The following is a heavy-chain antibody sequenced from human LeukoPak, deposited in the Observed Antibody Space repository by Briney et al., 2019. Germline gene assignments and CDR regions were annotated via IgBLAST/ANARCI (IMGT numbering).Heavy chain of an antibody. CDR1: GGSISSGDYY. CDR3: ARCYYGSGSYCWFDP. D-gene: IGHD3-10*01. CDR2: IYYSGST. Sequence: PSETLSLTCTVSGGSISSGDYYWSWIRQPPGKGLEWIGYIYYSGSTYYNPSLKSRVTISVDTSKNQFSLKLSSVTAADTAVYYCARCYYGSGSYCWFDPWGQGTLVTVSS. J-gene: IGHJ5*02. V-gene: IGHV4-30-4*01.